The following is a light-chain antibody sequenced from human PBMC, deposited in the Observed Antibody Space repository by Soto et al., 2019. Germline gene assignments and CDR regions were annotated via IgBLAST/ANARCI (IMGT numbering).Light chain of an antibody. CDR1: QGVSSSY. CDR2: GAS. CDR3: QQYGSSPKDT. Sequence: EIVLTQSPGTLSLSPGERATLSCRASQGVSSSYLAWYQQKPGQAPRLLIYGASGRATGIPDRFSGSGSGTDFTLTISRLEPEDFAVYYCQQYGSSPKDTFGQGTKLEIK. J-gene: IGKJ2*01. V-gene: IGKV3-20*01.